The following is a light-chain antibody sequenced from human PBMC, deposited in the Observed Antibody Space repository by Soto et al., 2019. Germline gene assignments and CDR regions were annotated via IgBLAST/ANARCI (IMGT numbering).Light chain of an antibody. Sequence: QSVLTQPPSASGTPGQRVTISCSGSSSNIGSNTVNWYHQLPGTAPKLLIYSNNQWPSGVPDRFSGSKSGTSASLAISGLQSEDEADYYCAAWDDSLNGVVFGGGTKVTVL. CDR1: SSNIGSNT. V-gene: IGLV1-44*01. J-gene: IGLJ2*01. CDR3: AAWDDSLNGVV. CDR2: SNN.